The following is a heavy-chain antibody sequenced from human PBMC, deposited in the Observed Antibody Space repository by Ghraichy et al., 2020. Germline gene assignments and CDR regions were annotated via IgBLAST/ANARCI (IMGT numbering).Heavy chain of an antibody. CDR1: GFTFTDYG. V-gene: IGHV3-30*03. D-gene: IGHD1-14*01. CDR3: ATTSHYKEYSYNDMDV. Sequence: GESLNISCTASGFTFTDYGVHWVRQAPGKGLEWVAVISYDGSDKNYADSVKGRFTISRDNSKNTLYLQMNSLRGEDTAVYYCATTSHYKEYSYNDMDVWGQGTTVTVSS. CDR2: ISYDGSDK. J-gene: IGHJ6*03.